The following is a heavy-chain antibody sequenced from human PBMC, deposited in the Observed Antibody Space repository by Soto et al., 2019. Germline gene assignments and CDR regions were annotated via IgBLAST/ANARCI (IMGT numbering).Heavy chain of an antibody. J-gene: IGHJ6*02. CDR1: GFTFSSYA. CDR3: ARDQSPWGRYRMDV. Sequence: PGGSLRLSCAASGFTFSSYAMHWVRQAPGKGLEWVAVISYDGSNKYYADSVKGRFTISRDNSKNTLYLQMNSLRAEDTAVYYCARDQSPWGRYRMDVWGQGTTVTVSS. V-gene: IGHV3-30-3*01. CDR2: ISYDGSNK. D-gene: IGHD7-27*01.